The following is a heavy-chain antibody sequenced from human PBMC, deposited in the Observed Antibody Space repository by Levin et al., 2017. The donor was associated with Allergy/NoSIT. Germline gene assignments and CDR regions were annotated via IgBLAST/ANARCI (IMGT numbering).Heavy chain of an antibody. CDR3: ARDSIVVVPAAMNFYGMDV. D-gene: IGHD2-2*01. J-gene: IGHJ6*02. CDR2: ISSSSSYT. CDR1: GFTFSDYY. V-gene: IGHV3-11*05. Sequence: GGSLRLSCAASGFTFSDYYMSWIRQAPGKGLEWVSYISSSSSYTNYADSVKGRFTISRDNAKNSLYLQMNSLRAEDTAVYYCARDSIVVVPAAMNFYGMDVWGQGTTVTVSS.